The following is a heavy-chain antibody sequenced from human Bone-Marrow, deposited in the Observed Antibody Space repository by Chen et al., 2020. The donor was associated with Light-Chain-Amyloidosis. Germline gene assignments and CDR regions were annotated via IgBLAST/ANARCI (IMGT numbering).Heavy chain of an antibody. Sequence: QVELQQWGAGLLKPSETLSLTCGIHNGAFGDDYWTWIRQPPGKGLQWIAEINHSGSANYNSSLKSRTTISVDKSKNQFSLSMISVTAAYTAVYYCALYEPHFSDSIISGYTAWGQGTSVTVSS. J-gene: IGHJ5*02. V-gene: IGHV4-34*01. CDR3: ALYEPHFSDSIISGYTA. CDR2: INHSGSA. CDR1: NGAFGDDY. D-gene: IGHD5-12*01.